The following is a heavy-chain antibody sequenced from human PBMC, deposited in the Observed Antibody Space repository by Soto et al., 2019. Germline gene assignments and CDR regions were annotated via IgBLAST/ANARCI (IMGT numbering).Heavy chain of an antibody. Sequence: QVQLVQSGAEVRKPGASVKVSCKASGYTFTNFHFNWVRQATGQVLEWIGWMNPYSGDTGYAQNFQGRVNMTRDTSINTAYMEMTSLTSDDTAVYYCARGSPGPVDHWGQGTPVTVSS. CDR3: ARGSPGPVDH. J-gene: IGHJ4*02. CDR1: GYTFTNFH. CDR2: MNPYSGDT. V-gene: IGHV1-8*02. D-gene: IGHD3-10*01.